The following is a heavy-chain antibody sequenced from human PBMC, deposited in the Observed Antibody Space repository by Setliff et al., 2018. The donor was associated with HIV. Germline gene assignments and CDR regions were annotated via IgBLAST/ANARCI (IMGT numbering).Heavy chain of an antibody. CDR1: GGSFSGYF. Sequence: LSLTWAVYGGSFSGYFWSWIRQSPGKGLNWLGEINHRGSTNYNPSMQSRVSISIDRSKNQFSLNLTSVTAADTAVYYCARGRDNLLTGYYVSFDAWGHGNLVTVSS. D-gene: IGHD3-9*01. CDR2: INHRGST. V-gene: IGHV4-34*01. CDR3: ARGRDNLLTGYYVSFDA. J-gene: IGHJ4*01.